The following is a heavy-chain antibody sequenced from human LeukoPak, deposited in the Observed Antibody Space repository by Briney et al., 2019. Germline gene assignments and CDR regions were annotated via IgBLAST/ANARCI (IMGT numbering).Heavy chain of an antibody. D-gene: IGHD6-19*01. CDR3: AKDPVSGWNYYYYYMDV. J-gene: IGHJ6*03. Sequence: GGSLRLSCAASGFTFSSYGMHWVRQAPGKGLEWVAFIRYDGSNKYYADSVKGRFTISRDNSKNTLYLQMNSLRAEDTAVYYCAKDPVSGWNYYYYYMDVWGKGTTVTISS. CDR2: IRYDGSNK. CDR1: GFTFSSYG. V-gene: IGHV3-30*02.